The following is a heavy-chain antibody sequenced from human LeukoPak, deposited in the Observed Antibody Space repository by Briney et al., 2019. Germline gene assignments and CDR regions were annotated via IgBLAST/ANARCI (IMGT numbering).Heavy chain of an antibody. CDR2: INPSGGST. CDR1: AYTFTLYY. V-gene: IGHV1-46*01. CDR3: ARDAFRRESRGVTFDY. Sequence: ASVTVSSTASAYTFTLYYMHWVRQAPGQGLEWVGMINPSGGSTSYAQKFQGRVTMTRDTSTSTVYMELSSLRSEGTALYYCARDAFRRESRGVTFDYWGQGTLVTVSS. D-gene: IGHD3-10*01. J-gene: IGHJ4*02.